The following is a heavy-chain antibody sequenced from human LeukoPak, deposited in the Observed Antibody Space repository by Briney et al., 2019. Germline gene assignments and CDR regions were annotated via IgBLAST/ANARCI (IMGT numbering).Heavy chain of an antibody. CDR1: GFTFSSYA. V-gene: IGHV3-30-3*01. J-gene: IGHJ6*02. Sequence: GGSLRLSCAASGFTFSSYAMHWVRQAPGKGLEWVAVISYDGSNKYYADSVKGRFTISRDNSKNTLYLQMNSLRAEDTAVYYCARGSGRDNIGIYYYYGMDVWGQGTTVTVSS. D-gene: IGHD3-10*01. CDR3: ARGSGRDNIGIYYYYGMDV. CDR2: ISYDGSNK.